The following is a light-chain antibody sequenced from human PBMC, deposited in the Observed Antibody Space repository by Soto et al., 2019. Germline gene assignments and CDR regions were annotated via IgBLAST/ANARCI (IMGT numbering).Light chain of an antibody. Sequence: EFVLTQSPGTLSLSPGEGAALSCRASQSVTSNYLAWYQQKPGQAPRLLIYGASSRATAIPDRFSGSGSGTDFTLTISRLEPEDFAVYYCQQYGRAPWTFGQGTKVEIK. CDR3: QQYGRAPWT. CDR2: GAS. CDR1: QSVTSNY. V-gene: IGKV3-20*01. J-gene: IGKJ1*01.